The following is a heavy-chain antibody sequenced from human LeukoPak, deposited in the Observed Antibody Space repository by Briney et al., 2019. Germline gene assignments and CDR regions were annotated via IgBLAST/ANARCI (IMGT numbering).Heavy chain of an antibody. D-gene: IGHD3-10*01. CDR1: GGSFSGYY. CDR3: AREERITMVRGVIIVTWFDP. J-gene: IGHJ5*02. Sequence: PSETLSLTCAVYGGSFSGYYWSWIRQPPGKRLEWIGEINHSGSTNYNPSLKSRVTISVDTSKNQFSLKLSSVTAADTAVYYCAREERITMVRGVIIVTWFDPWGQGTLVTVSS. V-gene: IGHV4-34*01. CDR2: INHSGST.